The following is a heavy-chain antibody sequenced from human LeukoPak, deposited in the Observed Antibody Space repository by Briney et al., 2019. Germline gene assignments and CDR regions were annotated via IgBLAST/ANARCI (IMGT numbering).Heavy chain of an antibody. Sequence: GGSLRLSCAASGLTFSSYSMNWVRQAPGKGLEWVSSISSSSSYIYYADSVKGRFTISRDNAKNSLYLQMNSLRAEDTAVYYCARDPGYYDSSGYFPAYFQHWGQGTLVTVSS. CDR1: GLTFSSYS. D-gene: IGHD3-22*01. J-gene: IGHJ1*01. V-gene: IGHV3-21*01. CDR3: ARDPGYYDSSGYFPAYFQH. CDR2: ISSSSSYI.